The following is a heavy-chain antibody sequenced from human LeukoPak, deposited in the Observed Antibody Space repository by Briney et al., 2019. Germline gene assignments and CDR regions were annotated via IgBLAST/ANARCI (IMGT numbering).Heavy chain of an antibody. D-gene: IGHD3-22*01. Sequence: PGGSLRLSCALSGFTISSYEMNWVRQAPGEGLEWVSHICSSVSGSVKQYADSVRGRFTISRDDAQNSLYLQMNNLRAEDTALYYCATKITMTCGHYFDYWGQGTVVTVSS. CDR3: ATKITMTCGHYFDY. CDR1: GFTISSYE. J-gene: IGHJ4*02. V-gene: IGHV3-48*03. CDR2: ICSSVSGSVK.